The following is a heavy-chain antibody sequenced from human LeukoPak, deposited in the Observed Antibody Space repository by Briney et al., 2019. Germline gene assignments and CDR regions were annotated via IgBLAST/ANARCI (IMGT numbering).Heavy chain of an antibody. CDR1: GFTFSSYG. CDR3: AKEKKIVGANSFDY. Sequence: GGSLRLSCAASGFTFSSYGMHWVRQAPGKGRGWVAFIRYDGSNKYYADSVKGRFTISRDNSKNTLYLQMNSLRAEGTAVYYCAKEKKIVGANSFDYWGQGTLVTVSS. D-gene: IGHD1-26*01. V-gene: IGHV3-30*02. CDR2: IRYDGSNK. J-gene: IGHJ4*02.